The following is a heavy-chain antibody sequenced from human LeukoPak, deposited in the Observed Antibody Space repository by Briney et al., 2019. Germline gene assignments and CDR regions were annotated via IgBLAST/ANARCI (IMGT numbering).Heavy chain of an antibody. J-gene: IGHJ4*02. CDR1: GFTFRSYA. CDR3: AKVTYDYVWGSYES. V-gene: IGHV3-23*01. D-gene: IGHD3-16*01. Sequence: PGGSLRLSCAASGFTFRSYAMSWVRQAPGKGLEWVSALSGSGDSTYYADSVKGRFTISRDNSKNTLYLQMNSLRAEDTSVYYCAKVTYDYVWGSYESWGQGTLVTVSS. CDR2: LSGSGDST.